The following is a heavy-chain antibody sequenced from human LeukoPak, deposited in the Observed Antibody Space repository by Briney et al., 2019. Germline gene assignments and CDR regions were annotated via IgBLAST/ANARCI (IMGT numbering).Heavy chain of an antibody. J-gene: IGHJ4*02. CDR2: INAGNGNT. Sequence: ASVKVSCKASGYTFTSYGISWVRPATGQGLEWMGWINAGNGNTKYAQNFQGRVTITRDTSASTAYMELSSLRSEDTAVYYCARGSSSDWPFDYWGQGTLVTVSS. D-gene: IGHD6-25*01. V-gene: IGHV1-18*01. CDR3: ARGSSSDWPFDY. CDR1: GYTFTSYG.